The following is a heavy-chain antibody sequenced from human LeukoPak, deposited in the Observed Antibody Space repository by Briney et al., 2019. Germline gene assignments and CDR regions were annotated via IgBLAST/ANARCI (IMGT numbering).Heavy chain of an antibody. V-gene: IGHV1-69*13. D-gene: IGHD6-6*01. CDR3: ARARDSSSSYYYYYMDV. CDR1: GGTFSSYA. CDR2: IIPIFGTA. J-gene: IGHJ6*03. Sequence: ASVKVSCKASGGTFSSYAISWVRQAPGQGLEWMGGIIPIFGTANYAQKFQGRVTITADESTSTAYMELSSLRSEDTAVYYCARARDSSSSYYYYYMDVWGKGTTVTVSS.